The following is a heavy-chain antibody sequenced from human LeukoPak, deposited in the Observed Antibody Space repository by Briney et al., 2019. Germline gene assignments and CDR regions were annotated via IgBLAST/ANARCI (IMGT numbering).Heavy chain of an antibody. CDR3: ARTGGGRLLRKTGHFDY. CDR2: IIPIFGTA. Sequence: ASVNVSCTASGYTFTSYAISWVRQAPGQGLEWMGGIIPIFGTANYAQKFQGSVTITADESTSTAYMELSSLRSEDTAVYYCARTGGGRLLRKTGHFDYWGQGTLVTVSS. J-gene: IGHJ4*02. D-gene: IGHD1-14*01. V-gene: IGHV1-69*13. CDR1: GYTFTSYA.